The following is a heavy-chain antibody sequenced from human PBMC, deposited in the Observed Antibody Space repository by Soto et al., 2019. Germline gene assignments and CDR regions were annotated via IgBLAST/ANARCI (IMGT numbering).Heavy chain of an antibody. CDR2: IYYSGST. V-gene: IGHV4-31*03. Sequence: SETLSLTCTVSGGSISSGGYYWSWIRQHPGKGLEWIGYIYYSGSTYYNPSLKSRVTISVDTSKNQFSLKLSSVTAADTAVYYCAASTWFGELWFDPWGQGTLVTVS. CDR1: GGSISSGGYY. J-gene: IGHJ5*02. D-gene: IGHD3-10*01. CDR3: AASTWFGELWFDP.